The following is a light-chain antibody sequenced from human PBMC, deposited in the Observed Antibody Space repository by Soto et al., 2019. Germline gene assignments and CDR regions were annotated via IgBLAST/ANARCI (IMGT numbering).Light chain of an antibody. CDR3: AAWDDSHYV. CDR1: SSNIGSNY. J-gene: IGLJ1*01. V-gene: IGLV1-47*01. Sequence: QSALTQPPSASGTPGQRVTISCSGSSSNIGSNYVYWYQQLPGTAPKLLIYRNNQRPSGVPDRFSGSKSGTSASLAISGLRSEDEDDYYCAAWDDSHYVFGTGTKVTVL. CDR2: RNN.